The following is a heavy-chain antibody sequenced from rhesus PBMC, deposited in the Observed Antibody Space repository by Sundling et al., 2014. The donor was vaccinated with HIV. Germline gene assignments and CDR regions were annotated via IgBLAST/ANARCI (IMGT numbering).Heavy chain of an antibody. CDR2: IYGSTTSS. J-gene: IGHJ4*01. CDR1: GGSISDNYR. V-gene: IGHV4S10*01. CDR3: ARDRFGKQLQDYFDS. D-gene: IGHD5-12*01. Sequence: QVQLQESGPGVVKPSETLSLTCDVSGGSISDNYRWSWIRQTPGKGLEWIGYIYGSTTSSNYNPSLKSRVTISKDTSKNQFSLNLRSVTAADTAVYYCARDRFGKQLQDYFDSWGQGVLVTVSS.